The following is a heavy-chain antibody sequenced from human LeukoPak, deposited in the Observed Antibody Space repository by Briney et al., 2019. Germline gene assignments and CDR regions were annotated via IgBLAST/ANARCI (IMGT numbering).Heavy chain of an antibody. D-gene: IGHD6-19*01. CDR3: ARDGVAGGFDY. J-gene: IGHJ4*02. CDR1: GGSIGSYY. V-gene: IGHV4-59*01. CDR2: IHYSGST. Sequence: KTSETLSLTCTVSGGSIGSYYWNWIRQAPGKGLEWIGYIHYSGSTNHNSSLKSGVTLSVDTSRNQYSLKLSSVTAADTAVYYCARDGVAGGFDYWGQGTLVTVS.